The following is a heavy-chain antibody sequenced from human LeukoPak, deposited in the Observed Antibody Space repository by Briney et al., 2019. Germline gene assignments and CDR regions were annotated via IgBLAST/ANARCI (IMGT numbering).Heavy chain of an antibody. D-gene: IGHD3-10*01. CDR1: GFSFTSYW. Sequence: GGSLRLSCAAAGFSFTSYWISWVSQAPGKWLGWVANIKQDGSEKKYVDSVKGRFTMCRDNHKNSLYLQMNSMRAEDTAVYYCARTYGPGSNGEFDHWGQGTLVSVSS. V-gene: IGHV3-7*03. CDR2: IKQDGSEK. J-gene: IGHJ5*02. CDR3: ARTYGPGSNGEFDH.